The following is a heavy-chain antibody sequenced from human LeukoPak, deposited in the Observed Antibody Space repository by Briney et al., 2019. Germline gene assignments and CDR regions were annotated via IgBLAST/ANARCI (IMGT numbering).Heavy chain of an antibody. Sequence: GGSLRLSCAASGFTFSDYYMSWIRQAPGKGLVWVSYISSRSSNKEYADSVKGRFTISRDNSKNSLYLQMDSLRAEDSAIYYCAREGWDLNALDIWGQGTMVTVSP. V-gene: IGHV3-11*04. CDR1: GFTFSDYY. CDR3: AREGWDLNALDI. J-gene: IGHJ3*02. D-gene: IGHD1-26*01. CDR2: ISSRSSNK.